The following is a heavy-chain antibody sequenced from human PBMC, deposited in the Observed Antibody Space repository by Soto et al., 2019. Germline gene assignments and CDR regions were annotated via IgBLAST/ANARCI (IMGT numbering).Heavy chain of an antibody. J-gene: IGHJ4*02. V-gene: IGHV1-69*08. Sequence: QVQLVQSGAAVKKPGSSVKVSCKASGGTFSSYTISWVRQAPGQGLEWMGRIIPILGIANYAQKFQGRVTINADKSTGTAYMELSSPRSEDTAVYYCARDPSAYHLPAYWGQGTLVTVSS. CDR1: GGTFSSYT. CDR2: IIPILGIA. D-gene: IGHD2-2*01. CDR3: ARDPSAYHLPAY.